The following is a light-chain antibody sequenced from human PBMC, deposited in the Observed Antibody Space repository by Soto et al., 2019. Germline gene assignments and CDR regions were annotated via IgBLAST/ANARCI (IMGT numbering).Light chain of an antibody. Sequence: QSALTPPPSVSGAPGQRVTIPCTGSNSNIGAGYDVHWYQQLPGTAPKLLIYGTSNRPSGVPYRFSGSKTATSASLTFTGVQAEDEDDYYCQTYHDSVSGYVCTTGT. CDR1: NSNIGAGYD. CDR2: GTS. CDR3: QTYHDSVSGYV. J-gene: IGLJ1*01. V-gene: IGLV1-40*01.